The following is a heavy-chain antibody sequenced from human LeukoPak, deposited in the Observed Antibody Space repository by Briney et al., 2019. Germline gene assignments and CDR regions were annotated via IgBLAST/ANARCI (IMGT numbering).Heavy chain of an antibody. V-gene: IGHV3-30*18. CDR2: ISNEGNYK. J-gene: IGHJ4*02. Sequence: GGSLRLSCEGSGFTFSRHGMHWVRQAPGKGLEWVAVISNEGNYKYYGDSVKGRFAISRDNFKNTTYLQMNYLRPEDTAVYFCAKGGHYLFDYWGQGALVTVSS. CDR1: GFTFSRHG. CDR3: AKGGHYLFDY. D-gene: IGHD3-10*01.